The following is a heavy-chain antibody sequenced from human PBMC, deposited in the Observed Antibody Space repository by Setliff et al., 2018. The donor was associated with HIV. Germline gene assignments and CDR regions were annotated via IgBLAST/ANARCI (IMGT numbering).Heavy chain of an antibody. CDR2: VYYRGTT. V-gene: IGHV4-39*01. D-gene: IGHD3-3*01. Sequence: SETLSLTCTVSGGSMSSSGLGYYWGWVRQTPGGGLEWIGSVYYRGTTYYNPSLKSRVTISVDTSKNQLSLRLTSMAAADTAMYYCARSQPDTIFGVVTVECWGQGKLVTVSS. CDR3: ARSQPDTIFGVVTVEC. J-gene: IGHJ4*02. CDR1: GGSMSSSGLGYY.